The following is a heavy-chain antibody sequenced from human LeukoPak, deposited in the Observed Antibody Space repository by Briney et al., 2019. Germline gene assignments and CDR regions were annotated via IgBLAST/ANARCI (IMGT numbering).Heavy chain of an antibody. Sequence: GGSLRLSCAASGFTFSSYAMSWVRQAPGRGLEWVSAISGSGGSTYYADSVKGRFTISRDNSKNTLYLQMNSLRAEDTAVYYCAKGVVVAPDVTPFDYWGQGTLVTVSS. D-gene: IGHD2-2*01. CDR2: ISGSGGST. CDR3: AKGVVVAPDVTPFDY. V-gene: IGHV3-23*01. J-gene: IGHJ4*02. CDR1: GFTFSSYA.